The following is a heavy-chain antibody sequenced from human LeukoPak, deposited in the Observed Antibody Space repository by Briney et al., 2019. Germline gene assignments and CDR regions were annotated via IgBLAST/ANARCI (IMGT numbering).Heavy chain of an antibody. D-gene: IGHD1-26*01. CDR3: AREGLGSYYFDY. V-gene: IGHV3-21*01. CDR2: ISSSSSYI. CDR1: GFTFSSYS. J-gene: IGHJ4*02. Sequence: GGSLRLPCAASGFTFSSYSMNWVRQAPGKGLEWVSSISSSSSYIYCADSVKGRFTISRDNAKNSLYLQMNSLRAEDTAVYYCAREGLGSYYFDYWGQGTLVTVSS.